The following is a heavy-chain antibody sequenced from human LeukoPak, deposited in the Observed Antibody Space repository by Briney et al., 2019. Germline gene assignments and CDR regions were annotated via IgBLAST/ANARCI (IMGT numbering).Heavy chain of an antibody. Sequence: GGSLRLSCAASGFTFADYWMYWVRQAPGKGLEWVSAISGSGGSTYYADSVKGRFTISRDNSKNTLYLQMNSLRAEDTAVYYCAKVDRLWSYFDYWGQGTLVTVSS. V-gene: IGHV3-23*01. J-gene: IGHJ4*02. CDR2: ISGSGGST. CDR3: AKVDRLWSYFDY. CDR1: GFTFADYW. D-gene: IGHD3-10*01.